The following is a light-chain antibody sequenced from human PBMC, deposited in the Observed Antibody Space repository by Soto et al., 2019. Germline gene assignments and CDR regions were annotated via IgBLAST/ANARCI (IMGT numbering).Light chain of an antibody. CDR3: QQCGSSPWT. CDR1: QTISSNF. CDR2: GVS. Sequence: EIVLTQSPGTLSLSPGEGATLACRASQTISSNFLAWYQQKPGQAPRLLIYGVSIRATGIPDRFSGSGSGKDFTLTISRLEPEDVAVYYCQQCGSSPWTFGQGTTVEIK. J-gene: IGKJ1*01. V-gene: IGKV3-20*01.